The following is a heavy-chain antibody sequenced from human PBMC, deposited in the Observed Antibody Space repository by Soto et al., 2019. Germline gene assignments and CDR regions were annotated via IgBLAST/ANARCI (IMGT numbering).Heavy chain of an antibody. V-gene: IGHV3-21*01. D-gene: IGHD2-15*01. Sequence: GGSLRLSCAASGFTFSSYSMNWVRQAPGKGLEWVSSISSSSSYIYYADSVKGRFTISRDNAKNSLYLQMNSLRAEDTAVYYCARADCSGGSCYSYYYYYMDVWGKGTTVTVSS. CDR3: ARADCSGGSCYSYYYYYMDV. CDR2: ISSSSSYI. J-gene: IGHJ6*03. CDR1: GFTFSSYS.